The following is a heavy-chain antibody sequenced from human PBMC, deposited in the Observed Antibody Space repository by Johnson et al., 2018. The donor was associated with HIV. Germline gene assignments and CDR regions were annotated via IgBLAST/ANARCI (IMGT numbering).Heavy chain of an antibody. V-gene: IGHV3-30*04. CDR3: ARELPSYDILTGPGAFYI. D-gene: IGHD3-9*01. Sequence: QVQLVESGGGVVQPGRSLRLSCAASGFTFSSYAMHWVRQAPGKGLEWVAVISYDGSNKYYADSVKGRFTISRDNSKNTLYLQMNSLGAEDTAVYYCARELPSYDILTGPGAFYIWGQGTMVTVSS. J-gene: IGHJ3*02. CDR2: ISYDGSNK. CDR1: GFTFSSYA.